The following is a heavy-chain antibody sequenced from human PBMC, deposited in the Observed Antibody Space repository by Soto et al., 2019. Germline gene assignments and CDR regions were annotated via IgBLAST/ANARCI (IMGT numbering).Heavy chain of an antibody. J-gene: IGHJ5*02. V-gene: IGHV3-74*01. CDR1: GFTFSSYS. Sequence: EVQLVESGGNLIQPGGSLRLSCAASGFTFSSYSMHWVRQAPGKGLVWVSRINSDGSSTSYVDSVKGRFTISRDNAKNTLYLQMNSLSVEDTAVYYCASRGQEGPGLAHWGQGTLVTVSS. CDR2: INSDGSST. CDR3: ASRGQEGPGLAH.